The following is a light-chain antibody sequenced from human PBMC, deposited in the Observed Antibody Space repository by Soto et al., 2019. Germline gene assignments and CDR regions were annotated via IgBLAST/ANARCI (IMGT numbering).Light chain of an antibody. CDR3: QQRNARPPFT. J-gene: IGKJ5*01. Sequence: EIGVTHFEATLSFSPAERSSLSCRASPSTTNSLAWYQQKPGQTHRLIIYDAFKRANSIPATFSSSGSGTDVTLTISSLQPEESADYYYQQRNARPPFTFGQGTQX. CDR1: PSTTNS. V-gene: IGKV3-11*01. CDR2: DAF.